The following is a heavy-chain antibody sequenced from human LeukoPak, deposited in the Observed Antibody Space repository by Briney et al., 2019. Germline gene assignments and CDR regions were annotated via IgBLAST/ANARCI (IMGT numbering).Heavy chain of an antibody. J-gene: IGHJ2*01. D-gene: IGHD6-19*01. CDR2: ISSSGSTI. Sequence: PGGSLRLSCAASGFTFSSYEMNWVRQAPGKGLEWVSYISSSGSTIYYADSVKGRFTISRDNAKNSLYLQMNSLRAEDTAVYYCARSFIAVAGTGYWYFDLWGRGTLVTVSS. CDR3: ARSFIAVAGTGYWYFDL. CDR1: GFTFSSYE. V-gene: IGHV3-48*03.